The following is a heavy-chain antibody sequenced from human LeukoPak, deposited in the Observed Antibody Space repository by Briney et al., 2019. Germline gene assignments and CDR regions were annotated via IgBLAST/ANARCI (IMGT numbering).Heavy chain of an antibody. CDR1: GFTFSSYS. Sequence: KAGGSLRLSCAASGFTFSSYSMNWVRQAPGKGLEWVSSISSSSSYIYYADSVKGRFTISRDNAKNSLYLQMNSLRAEDTAVYYCARGILPRDYMDVWGKGTTVTVSS. CDR2: ISSSSSYI. D-gene: IGHD2-15*01. CDR3: ARGILPRDYMDV. V-gene: IGHV3-21*01. J-gene: IGHJ6*03.